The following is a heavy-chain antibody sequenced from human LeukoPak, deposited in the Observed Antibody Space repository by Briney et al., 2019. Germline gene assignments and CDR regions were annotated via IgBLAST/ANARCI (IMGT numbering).Heavy chain of an antibody. CDR1: GGSISSYY. V-gene: IGHV4-34*01. CDR2: INHSGST. J-gene: IGHJ4*02. Sequence: SETLSLTCTVSGGSISSYYWSWIHQPPGKGLEWIGEINHSGSTNYNPSLKSRVTISVDTSKNQFSLKLSSVTAADTAVYYCARPLRDGYNSYYFDYWGQGTLVTVSS. D-gene: IGHD5-24*01. CDR3: ARPLRDGYNSYYFDY.